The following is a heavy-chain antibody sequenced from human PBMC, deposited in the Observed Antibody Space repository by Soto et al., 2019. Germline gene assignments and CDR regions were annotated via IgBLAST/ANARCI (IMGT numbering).Heavy chain of an antibody. J-gene: IGHJ5*02. CDR2: IIPIFGTA. CDR1: GVTFSSYA. Sequence: SVKVSCKASGVTFSSYAISWVRQAPGQGLEWMGGIIPIFGTANYAQKFQGRVTITADESTSTAYMELSSLRSEDTAVYYCARDWGYCSGGSCYPPVGFPWFDPWGQGTLVTVSS. D-gene: IGHD2-15*01. CDR3: ARDWGYCSGGSCYPPVGFPWFDP. V-gene: IGHV1-69*13.